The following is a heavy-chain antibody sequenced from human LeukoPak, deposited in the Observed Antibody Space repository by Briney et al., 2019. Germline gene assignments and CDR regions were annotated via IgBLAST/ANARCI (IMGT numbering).Heavy chain of an antibody. V-gene: IGHV4-59*01. J-gene: IGHJ5*02. CDR2: IYYSGST. D-gene: IGHD3-9*01. CDR1: GCSISSYY. Sequence: SETLSLTCTVSGCSISSYYWSWIRQPPGKGLEWIGYIYYSGSTNYNPSLKSRVTISVDTSKNQFSLKLSSVTAADTAVYYCARHSSGYDILTGYYLPDWFDPWGQGTLVTVSS. CDR3: ARHSSGYDILTGYYLPDWFDP.